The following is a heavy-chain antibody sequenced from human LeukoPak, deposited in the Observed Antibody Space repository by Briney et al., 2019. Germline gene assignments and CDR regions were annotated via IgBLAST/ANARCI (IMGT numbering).Heavy chain of an antibody. CDR1: GFTFSSSW. V-gene: IGHV3-74*01. J-gene: IGHJ4*02. CDR3: ASGRYGDYS. CDR2: ISSDASSA. Sequence: PGGSLRRSCAASGFTFSSSWVHWVRQAPGKGLVWVSRISSDASSATYADSVRGRFTISRDNAKNTLYLQMDSLRAEDTAVYYCASGRYGDYSWGQGTLVTVSS. D-gene: IGHD4-17*01.